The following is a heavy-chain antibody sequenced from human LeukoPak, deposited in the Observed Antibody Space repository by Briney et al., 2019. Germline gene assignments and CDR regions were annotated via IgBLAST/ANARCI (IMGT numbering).Heavy chain of an antibody. CDR3: ARRGGGFLDY. Sequence: ASVKVSCKASGYTFTTYGIHWVRQAPGQSLEWMGWINAGTGNTKYSQKLQDRVTITRDTSANTAYMELNSLTSEDTAVYYCARRGGGFLDYWGQGTLVTVSS. D-gene: IGHD1-26*01. J-gene: IGHJ4*02. CDR2: INAGTGNT. CDR1: GYTFTTYG. V-gene: IGHV1-3*01.